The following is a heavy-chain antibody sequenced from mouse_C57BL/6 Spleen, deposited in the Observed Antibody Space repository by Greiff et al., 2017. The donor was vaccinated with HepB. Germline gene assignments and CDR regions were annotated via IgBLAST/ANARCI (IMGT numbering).Heavy chain of an antibody. D-gene: IGHD2-3*01. Sequence: EVQGVESGGGLVKPGGSLKLSCAASGFTFSSYAMSWVRQTPEKRLEWVATISDGGSYTYYPDNVKGRFTISRDNAKNNLYLQMSHLKSEDTAMYYCARGYDYVDYWGQGTTLTVSS. J-gene: IGHJ2*01. CDR1: GFTFSSYA. CDR2: ISDGGSYT. V-gene: IGHV5-4*01. CDR3: ARGYDYVDY.